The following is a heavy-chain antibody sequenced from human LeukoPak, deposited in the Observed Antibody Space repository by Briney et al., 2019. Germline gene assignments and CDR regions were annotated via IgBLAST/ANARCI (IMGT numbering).Heavy chain of an antibody. J-gene: IGHJ4*02. CDR1: GGSISRGGYY. V-gene: IGHV4-31*03. D-gene: IGHD5-24*01. CDR2: IYYSGSP. Sequence: PSQTLSLTCTASGGSISRGGYYWSWIRQRPGKGLEWIGFIYYSGSPNYNPSLKSRGTISVDTSKNQFSLKLTSVTVADTAVYYCARGDPADFDYLGQRSLVTVSS. CDR3: ARGDPADFDY.